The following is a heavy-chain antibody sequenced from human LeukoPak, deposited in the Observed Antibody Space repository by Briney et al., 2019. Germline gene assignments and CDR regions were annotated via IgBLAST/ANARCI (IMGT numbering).Heavy chain of an antibody. V-gene: IGHV3-30*04. J-gene: IGHJ6*03. CDR2: ISYDGSNK. CDR1: GFTFSSYA. CDR3: ARDGWNDPSDYYYMDV. Sequence: GGSLRLSCAASGFTFSSYAMHWVRQAPGKGLEWVAVISYDGSNKYYADSVKGRFTISRDNSKNTLYLQMNSLRAEDTAVYYCARDGWNDPSDYYYMDVWGKGTTVTVSS. D-gene: IGHD1-1*01.